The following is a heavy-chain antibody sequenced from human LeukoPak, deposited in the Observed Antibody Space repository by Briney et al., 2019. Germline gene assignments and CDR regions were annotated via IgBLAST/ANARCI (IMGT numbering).Heavy chain of an antibody. Sequence: SETLSLTCTVSGGSISSGGYYWSWIRQHPGKGLEWIGYIYYSGSTYYNPSLKSRVTISVDTSKNQFSLKLSSVTAADTAVYYCARDDYGDYSDYYYGMDVWGQGTTVTVSS. CDR3: ARDDYGDYSDYYYGMDV. CDR2: IYYSGST. J-gene: IGHJ6*02. D-gene: IGHD4-17*01. V-gene: IGHV4-31*03. CDR1: GGSISSGGYY.